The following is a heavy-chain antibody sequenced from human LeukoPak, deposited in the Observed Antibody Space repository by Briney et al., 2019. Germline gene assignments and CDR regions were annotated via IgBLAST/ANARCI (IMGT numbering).Heavy chain of an antibody. CDR3: ARVYYYDSSGYYPY. D-gene: IGHD3-22*01. CDR1: GGSFSGYY. CDR2: INHSGST. J-gene: IGHJ4*02. V-gene: IGHV4-34*01. Sequence: SETLSLTCAVSGGSFSGYYWSWIRQPPGKGLEWIGEINHSGSTNYNPSLKSRVTISVDTSKNQFSLKLSSVTAADTAVYYCARVYYYDSSGYYPYWSQGTLVTVSS.